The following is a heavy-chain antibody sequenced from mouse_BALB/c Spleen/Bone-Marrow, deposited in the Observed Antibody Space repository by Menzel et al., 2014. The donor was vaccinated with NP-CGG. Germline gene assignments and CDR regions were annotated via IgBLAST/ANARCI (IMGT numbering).Heavy chain of an antibody. Sequence: VMLVESGPGLVAPSQSLSITCTVSGFSLTSYDMSWIRQPPGKGLEWLGVIWTGGGTNYNSAFMSRLSISKDNSKSQVFLKMNSLQTDDTAIYYCVRDTFSYAMDYWGQGTSVTVSS. CDR1: GFSLTSYD. D-gene: IGHD5-1*01. J-gene: IGHJ4*01. CDR3: VRDTFSYAMDY. V-gene: IGHV2-9-2*01. CDR2: IWTGGGT.